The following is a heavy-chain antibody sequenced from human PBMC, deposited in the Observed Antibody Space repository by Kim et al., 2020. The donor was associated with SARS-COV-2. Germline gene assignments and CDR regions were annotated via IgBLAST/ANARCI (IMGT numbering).Heavy chain of an antibody. D-gene: IGHD7-27*01. Sequence: GGSLRLSCAASGFTFSTYMMNWVRQAPGKGLEWVSAIDGSGVSRNYADSVKGRFTISTDNSKNTLYLQMNRLRDEDTAVYYCVKDGPNWGSYFDNWGQG. V-gene: IGHV3-23*01. CDR1: GFTFSTYM. CDR2: IDGSGVSR. J-gene: IGHJ4*02. CDR3: VKDGPNWGSYFDN.